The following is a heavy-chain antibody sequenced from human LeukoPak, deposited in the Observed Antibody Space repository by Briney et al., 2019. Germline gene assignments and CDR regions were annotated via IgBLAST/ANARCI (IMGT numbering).Heavy chain of an antibody. Sequence: GGSLRLSCAASGFTFSSYSMNWVRQAPGEGLEWVSSISSSSSYIYYADSVEGRFTISRDNAKNSLYLQMNSLRAEDTAVYYCARDMGTSSQYWGQGTLVTVSS. CDR2: ISSSSSYI. CDR1: GFTFSSYS. V-gene: IGHV3-21*01. D-gene: IGHD2-2*01. J-gene: IGHJ4*02. CDR3: ARDMGTSSQY.